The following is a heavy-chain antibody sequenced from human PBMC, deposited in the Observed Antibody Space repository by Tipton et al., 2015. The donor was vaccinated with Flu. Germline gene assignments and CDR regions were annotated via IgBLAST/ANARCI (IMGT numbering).Heavy chain of an antibody. V-gene: IGHV4-4*07. D-gene: IGHD1/OR15-1a*01. CDR1: GASISSYF. CDR2: IYSNGIT. J-gene: IGHJ4*01. Sequence: LRLSCTVSGASISSYFWSWIRQPAGKGLEWIGRIYSNGITNYSPSLKSRVTMSVDTSKNQVSLKMNSVTVADTAVYYCAREGTPERYFDYWDHGTLVTVSS. CDR3: AREGTPERYFDY.